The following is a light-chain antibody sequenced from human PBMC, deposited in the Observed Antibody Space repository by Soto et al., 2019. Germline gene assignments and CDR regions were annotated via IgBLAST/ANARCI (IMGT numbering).Light chain of an antibody. V-gene: IGKV3-20*01. Sequence: EMVLTQSPGTLSLSPGERATLSCRASQSVSSSYLAWYQQKPGQAPRLLIYGASSRATGIPDRFSGSGYGTDFTLTISRLEPEDFAVYYCQQDGSSPWTVGQGTKVEIK. CDR3: QQDGSSPWT. CDR1: QSVSSSY. J-gene: IGKJ1*01. CDR2: GAS.